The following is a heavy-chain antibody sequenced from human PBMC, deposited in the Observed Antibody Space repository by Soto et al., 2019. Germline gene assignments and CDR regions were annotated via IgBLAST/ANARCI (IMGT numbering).Heavy chain of an antibody. CDR1: GGSISSGGYS. CDR2: IYHSGST. D-gene: IGHD5-12*01. Sequence: QLQESGSGLVKPSQTLSLTCAVSGGSISSGGYSWSWIRQPPGKGLEWIGYIYHSGSTYYNPTLQSRVTISVDKSNNQFSLQLSSVTAADTAVYYCARAGYSGYDLTFDYWGQGTLVTVSS. J-gene: IGHJ4*02. V-gene: IGHV4-30-2*01. CDR3: ARAGYSGYDLTFDY.